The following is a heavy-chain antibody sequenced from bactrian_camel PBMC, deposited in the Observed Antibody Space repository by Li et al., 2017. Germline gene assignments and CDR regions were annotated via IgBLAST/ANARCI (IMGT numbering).Heavy chain of an antibody. J-gene: IGHJ6*01. Sequence: HVQLVESGGGLVQPGGSLRLSCAASGFTFSSYWMYWVRQAPGQGFEWVSTIARDGGRTLYADSVKDRFTISRDNAKNTVYLQMNNLIPEDTALYYCATGYGSSWPAEFGYWGQGTQVTVS. V-gene: IGHV3S1*01. CDR2: IARDGGRT. CDR3: ATGYGSSWPAEFGY. D-gene: IGHD6*01. CDR1: GFTFSSYW.